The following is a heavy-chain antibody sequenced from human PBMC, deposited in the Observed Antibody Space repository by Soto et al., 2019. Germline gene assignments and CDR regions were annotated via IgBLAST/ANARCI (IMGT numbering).Heavy chain of an antibody. Sequence: SETLSLTCAVSGGSISSGGYSWSWIRQPPGKGLEWIGYIYHSGSTYYNPSLKSRVTISVDRSKNQFSLKLSSVTAADTAVYYCARGSGDTDDAFDIWGQGTMVTVSS. D-gene: IGHD5-18*01. CDR1: GGSISSGGYS. CDR2: IYHSGST. J-gene: IGHJ3*02. V-gene: IGHV4-30-2*01. CDR3: ARGSGDTDDAFDI.